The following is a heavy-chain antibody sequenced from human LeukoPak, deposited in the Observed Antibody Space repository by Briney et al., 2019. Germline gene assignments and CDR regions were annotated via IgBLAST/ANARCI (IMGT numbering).Heavy chain of an antibody. CDR2: INPSGGST. V-gene: IGHV1-46*01. D-gene: IGHD6-13*01. J-gene: IGHJ6*02. CDR3: ARELSSSWYYYYYGMDV. Sequence: ASVKVSCKASGYTFTSYYMHWVRQAPGQGLEWMGIINPSGGSTSYAQKLQGRDTMTRDTSTSTVYMELSSLRSEDTAVYYCARELSSSWYYYYYGMDVWGQGTTVTVSS. CDR1: GYTFTSYY.